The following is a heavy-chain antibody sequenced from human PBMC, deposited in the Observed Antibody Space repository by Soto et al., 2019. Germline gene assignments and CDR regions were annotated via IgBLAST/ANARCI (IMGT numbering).Heavy chain of an antibody. CDR2: IYPGDSDT. D-gene: IGHD4-17*01. CDR3: ALSWNDYGSYGPFAY. CDR1: GYSFTSYW. Sequence: GESLKISCKGSGYSFTSYWIGWVRQMPGKGLEWMGIIYPGDSDTRYSPSFQGQVAISADKSISTAYLQWSSLKASDTAMYYCALSWNDYGSYGPFAYRGQGTPVTVSS. J-gene: IGHJ4*02. V-gene: IGHV5-51*01.